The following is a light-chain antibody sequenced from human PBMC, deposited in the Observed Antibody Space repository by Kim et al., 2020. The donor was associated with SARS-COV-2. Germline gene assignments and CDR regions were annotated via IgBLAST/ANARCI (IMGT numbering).Light chain of an antibody. J-gene: IGLJ2*01. CDR3: SSYSGTNDYVV. Sequence: QSALTQPPSASGSPGQSVTISCTRTSSDVGAYNYVAWYQQHPGKAPKLMIYEVSKRPSGVPDRFSGSKSGNTAALTVSGLQAEDEADDYCSSYSGTNDYVVFGGGTQLTVL. CDR2: EVS. V-gene: IGLV2-8*01. CDR1: SSDVGAYNY.